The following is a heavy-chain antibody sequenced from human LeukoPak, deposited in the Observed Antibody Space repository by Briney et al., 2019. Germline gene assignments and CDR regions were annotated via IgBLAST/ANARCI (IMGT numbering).Heavy chain of an antibody. CDR3: ARGGSRDYVWGSYLSLGY. J-gene: IGHJ4*02. V-gene: IGHV3-21*01. CDR2: ISSSSSYI. D-gene: IGHD3-16*02. CDR1: GFTFSSYS. Sequence: GGSLRLSCAASGFTFSSYSMNWVRQAPGKGLEWVSSISSSSSYIYYADSVKGRFTISRDNAKNSLYLQMNSLRAEDTAVYYCARGGSRDYVWGSYLSLGYWGQGTLVTVSS.